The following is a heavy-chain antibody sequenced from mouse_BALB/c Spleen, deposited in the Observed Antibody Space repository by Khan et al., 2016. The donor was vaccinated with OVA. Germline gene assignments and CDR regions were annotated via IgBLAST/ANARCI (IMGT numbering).Heavy chain of an antibody. V-gene: IGHV5-6*01. Sequence: EVKLVESGGDLVKPGGSLKLSCAASGFTFSTYGMSWVRQTPDKRLEWVATVSTGGSYTYYPDSVKGRFTISRDNAKNTLYLQMSGLKSGDTAMFYCTRLAYYYDSEGFAYWGQGTLVTVSA. J-gene: IGHJ3*01. CDR1: GFTFSTYG. CDR2: VSTGGSYT. D-gene: IGHD1-1*01. CDR3: TRLAYYYDSEGFAY.